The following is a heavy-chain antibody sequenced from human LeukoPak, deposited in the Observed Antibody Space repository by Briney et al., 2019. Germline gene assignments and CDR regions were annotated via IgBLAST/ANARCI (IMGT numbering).Heavy chain of an antibody. CDR3: ARGINYYDSTLSDAFDI. V-gene: IGHV4-34*01. CDR2: INHNGST. J-gene: IGHJ3*02. CDR1: GGSFSGYY. D-gene: IGHD3-22*01. Sequence: SETLSLTCAVYGGSFSGYYWSWIRKPPGKGLEWIGEINHNGSTSNNPSLKCRVTISVDTSKNQFSLKLSSVTAADTAVYYCARGINYYDSTLSDAFDIWGQGTMVTVSS.